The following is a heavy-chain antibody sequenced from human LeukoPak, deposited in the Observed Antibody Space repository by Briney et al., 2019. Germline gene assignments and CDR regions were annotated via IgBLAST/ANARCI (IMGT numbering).Heavy chain of an antibody. V-gene: IGHV3-11*03. Sequence: LSLTCAVSGGSIIVAAYSWSWIRQAPGKGLEWVSYISSSSSYTNYADSVKGRFTISRDNAKNSLYLQMNSLRAEDTAVYYCARAVPAAMGNWFDPWGQGTLVTVSS. CDR2: ISSSSSYT. CDR3: ARAVPAAMGNWFDP. D-gene: IGHD2-2*01. J-gene: IGHJ5*02. CDR1: GGSIIVAAYS.